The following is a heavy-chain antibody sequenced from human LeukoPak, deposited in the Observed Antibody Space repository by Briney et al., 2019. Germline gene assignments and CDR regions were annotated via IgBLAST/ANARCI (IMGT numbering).Heavy chain of an antibody. CDR1: GGSFSGYY. J-gene: IGHJ5*02. CDR3: ARGRRYCSSTSCYPWFDP. CDR2: INHSGST. Sequence: SETLSLTCAVYGGSFSGYYWSWIRQPPGKGLEWIGEINHSGSTNYNPSLKSRVTISVDTSKNQFSLKLSSVTAADTAVYYCARGRRYCSSTSCYPWFDPWGQGTLVTVSS. V-gene: IGHV4-34*01. D-gene: IGHD2-2*01.